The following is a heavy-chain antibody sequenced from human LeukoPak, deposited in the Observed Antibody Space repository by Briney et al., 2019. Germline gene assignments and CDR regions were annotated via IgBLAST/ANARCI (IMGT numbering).Heavy chain of an antibody. CDR3: ARPYYYGSGSYLYNWFDP. CDR2: ISYDGSNK. Sequence: PGRSLRLSCAASGFTFSSYGMHWVRQAPGKGLEWVAVISYDGSNKYYADSVKGRFTISRDNSKNTLYLQMNSLRAEDTAVYYCARPYYYGSGSYLYNWFDPWGQGTLVTVSS. D-gene: IGHD3-10*01. V-gene: IGHV3-30*03. CDR1: GFTFSSYG. J-gene: IGHJ5*02.